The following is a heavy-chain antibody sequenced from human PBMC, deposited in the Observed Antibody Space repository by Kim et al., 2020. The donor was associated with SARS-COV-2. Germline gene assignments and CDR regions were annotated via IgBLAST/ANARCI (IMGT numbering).Heavy chain of an antibody. V-gene: IGHV3-23*01. D-gene: IGHD6-19*01. CDR2: ISGSGGST. J-gene: IGHJ4*02. CDR3: AKVSGIAVAGTKLDKPDY. CDR1: GFTFSSYA. Sequence: GGSLRLSCAASGFTFSSYAMSWVRQAPGKGLEWVSAISGSGGSTYYADSVKGRFTISRDNSKNTLYLQMNSLRAEDTAVYYCAKVSGIAVAGTKLDKPDYWGQGTLVTVSS.